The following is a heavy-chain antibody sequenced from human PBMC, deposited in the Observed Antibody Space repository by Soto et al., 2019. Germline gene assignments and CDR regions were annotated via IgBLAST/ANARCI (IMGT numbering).Heavy chain of an antibody. CDR1: GGTFSSYA. V-gene: IGHV1-69*13. J-gene: IGHJ6*02. Sequence: GASVKVSCKASGGTFSSYAISWVRQAPGQGLEWMGGIIPIFGTANYAQKFQGRVTITADESTSTAYMELSSLRSEDTAVYYCARRDYIAAINRGFYYYYVMDVWGQGTTVTVSS. CDR3: ARRDYIAAINRGFYYYYVMDV. D-gene: IGHD6-13*01. CDR2: IIPIFGTA.